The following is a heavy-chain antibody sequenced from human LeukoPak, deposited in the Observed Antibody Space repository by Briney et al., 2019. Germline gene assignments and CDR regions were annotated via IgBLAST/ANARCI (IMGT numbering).Heavy chain of an antibody. CDR1: GGSISSGGYY. D-gene: IGHD3-10*01. J-gene: IGHJ4*02. Sequence: SQTLSLTCTVSGGSISSGGYYWSWIRQHPGKGLEWIGYTYYSGSTYYNPSLKSRVTISVDTSKNQFSLKLSSVTAADTAVYYCARAAPDYGSGSYYKDYWGQGTLVTVSS. V-gene: IGHV4-31*03. CDR2: TYYSGST. CDR3: ARAAPDYGSGSYYKDY.